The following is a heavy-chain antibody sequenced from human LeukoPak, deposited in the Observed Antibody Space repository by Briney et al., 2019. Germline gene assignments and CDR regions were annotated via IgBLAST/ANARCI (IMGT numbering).Heavy chain of an antibody. CDR3: AKDGAQYSSGPECDP. J-gene: IGHJ5*02. V-gene: IGHV3-23*01. CDR2: ISGSASGGT. Sequence: GSLRLSFAASGFPFNTNDMNWVRQAPGKGLELVTTISGSASGGTTYEDSVKGRFTISRDNSKGTLYLQMNSLRAEDTAVYYCAKDGAQYSSGPECDPRGQGALVTVSP. CDR1: GFPFNTND. D-gene: IGHD6-19*01.